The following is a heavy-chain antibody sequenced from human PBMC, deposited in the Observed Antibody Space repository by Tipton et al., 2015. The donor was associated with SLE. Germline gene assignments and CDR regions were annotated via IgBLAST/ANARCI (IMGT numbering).Heavy chain of an antibody. D-gene: IGHD3-22*01. J-gene: IGHJ6*03. CDR3: ARVGHGFDDSGYNSHYYYYMDV. V-gene: IGHV4-59*01. Sequence: LRLSCTVSGDSINGYYWTWIRQPPGKGLEWVGYVYSSGFSDYNPSLRSRVTISLDTSKNQFSLRLSSATAADTAVYYCARVGHGFDDSGYNSHYYYYMDVWGTGTMVTVSS. CDR2: VYSSGFS. CDR1: GDSINGYY.